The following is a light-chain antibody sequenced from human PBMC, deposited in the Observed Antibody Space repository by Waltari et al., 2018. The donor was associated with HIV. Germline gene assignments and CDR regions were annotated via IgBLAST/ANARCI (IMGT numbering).Light chain of an antibody. V-gene: IGLV3-1*01. CDR2: QDN. J-gene: IGLJ2*01. CDR3: QAWDTSPVV. CDR1: KLGEKY. Sequence: SYELTQPPLVSVSPGQTASITCSGDKLGEKYVSWYQKRPGQSPVLVLYQDNKRPSGIPERFSGSNSGNTATLTISGTQAMDEADYYCQAWDTSPVVFGGGTKLTVV.